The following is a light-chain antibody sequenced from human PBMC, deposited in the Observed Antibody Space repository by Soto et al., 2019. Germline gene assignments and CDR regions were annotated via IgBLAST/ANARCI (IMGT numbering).Light chain of an antibody. Sequence: QSALTQPASVSGSPGQSITISCPGTSSDVGGYNYVSWYQQHPGKAPKLMIYDVSNRPSGVSNRFSGSKSGNTAYLTISWLQAEDEADYYCSSYTSSRTVVFGGGTKLTVL. CDR2: DVS. CDR1: SSDVGGYNY. V-gene: IGLV2-14*01. J-gene: IGLJ2*01. CDR3: SSYTSSRTVV.